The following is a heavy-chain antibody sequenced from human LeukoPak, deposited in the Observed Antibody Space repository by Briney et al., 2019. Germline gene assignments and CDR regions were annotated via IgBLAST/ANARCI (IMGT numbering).Heavy chain of an antibody. J-gene: IGHJ4*02. D-gene: IGHD3-22*01. CDR1: GFTFSSYG. CDR2: ISYDGSNK. CDR3: AKSQYSSGYYYVVDY. Sequence: PGGSLRLSCAASGFTFSSYGMHWVRQAPGKGLEWVAVISYDGSNKYYADSVKGRFTISRDNSKNTLYLQMNSLRAEDTAVYHCAKSQYSSGYYYVVDYWGQGTLVTVSS. V-gene: IGHV3-30*18.